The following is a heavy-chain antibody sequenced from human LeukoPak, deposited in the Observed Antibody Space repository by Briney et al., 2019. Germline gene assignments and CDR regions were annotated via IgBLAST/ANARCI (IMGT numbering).Heavy chain of an antibody. Sequence: ASMTISFKASGYTFTSHYVHWVRQAPGQGPEWMGMINPSGGSTSYSQKFQGRVTMTRDTSTTTLYMDLSSLRSEDTAVYYCARSPITNIWYYFDYWGQGTLVTVSS. CDR1: GYTFTSHY. D-gene: IGHD2-8*02. J-gene: IGHJ4*02. CDR2: INPSGGST. V-gene: IGHV1-46*01. CDR3: ARSPITNIWYYFDY.